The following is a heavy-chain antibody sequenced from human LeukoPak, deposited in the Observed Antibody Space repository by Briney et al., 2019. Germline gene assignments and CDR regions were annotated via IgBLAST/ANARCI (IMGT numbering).Heavy chain of an antibody. CDR2: ISYDGSNK. Sequence: GGSLRLSCAASGFTFINYAISWVRQAPGKGLEGVAVISYDGSNKYYADSVKGRFTISRDNSKNTLYLQMNSLRAEDTAVYYCARGGADIVVVVAATTGAFDIWGQGTMVTVSS. V-gene: IGHV3-30*04. D-gene: IGHD2-15*01. J-gene: IGHJ3*02. CDR3: ARGGADIVVVVAATTGAFDI. CDR1: GFTFINYA.